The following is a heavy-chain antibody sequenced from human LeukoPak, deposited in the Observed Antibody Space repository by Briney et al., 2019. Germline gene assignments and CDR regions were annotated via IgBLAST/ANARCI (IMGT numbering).Heavy chain of an antibody. CDR2: IKHDGSEK. D-gene: IGHD3-3*01. CDR3: ATDRGWRTSGYYLYYFEY. CDR1: GFIFTGYF. Sequence: GGSLRLSCAASGFIFTGYFMSWVRQAPGKGLEWVASIKHDGSEKYYVDSVRGRFTISRDNTKNLLYLQMSSLRTEDTAVYYCATDRGWRTSGYYLYYFEYWGQGTLVTFSS. V-gene: IGHV3-7*01. J-gene: IGHJ4*02.